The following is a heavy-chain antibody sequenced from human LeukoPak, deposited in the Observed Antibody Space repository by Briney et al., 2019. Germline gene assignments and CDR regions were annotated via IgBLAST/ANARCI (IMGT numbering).Heavy chain of an antibody. CDR3: AKGGGRRRLPSNWFDP. D-gene: IGHD4-23*01. Sequence: GGSLRLSCAASGFTFSSYAMSWVRQAPGKGLEWVSAISGSGGSTYYADSVKGRFTISRDNSKNTLYLQMNSLRAEDTAVYYCAKGGGRRRLPSNWFDPWGQGTLVTVSS. V-gene: IGHV3-23*01. CDR2: ISGSGGST. J-gene: IGHJ5*02. CDR1: GFTFSSYA.